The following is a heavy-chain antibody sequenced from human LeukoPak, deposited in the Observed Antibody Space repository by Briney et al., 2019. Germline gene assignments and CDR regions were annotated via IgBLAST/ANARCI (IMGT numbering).Heavy chain of an antibody. CDR3: AKVGIWDAFDI. J-gene: IGHJ3*02. D-gene: IGHD7-27*01. CDR1: GFIFSDYY. V-gene: IGHV3-11*01. Sequence: GGSLRLSCATSGFIFSDYYMSWIRQAPGKGLEWLSHISGSGSATNYADSVKGRFTISRDNAKNSLYLQMNSLRAEDTAVYYCAKVGIWDAFDIWGQGTMVTVSS. CDR2: ISGSGSAT.